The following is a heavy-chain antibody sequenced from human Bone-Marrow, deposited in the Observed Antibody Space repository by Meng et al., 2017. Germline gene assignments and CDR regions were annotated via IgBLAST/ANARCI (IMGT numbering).Heavy chain of an antibody. CDR3: ATRGNPYLNC. CDR1: GYTLSSDG. J-gene: IGHJ4*02. CDR2: INTYNGKT. V-gene: IGHV1-18*01. Sequence: VQQVQSGAGVEKAGASVKVSCEASGYTLSSDGFSWVRQAPGQGLEWLGWINTYNGKTDYAQKFQGRITMTTDTFTSTAYMELRNLRSDDTAVYYCATRGNPYLNCWGQGTLVTVSS.